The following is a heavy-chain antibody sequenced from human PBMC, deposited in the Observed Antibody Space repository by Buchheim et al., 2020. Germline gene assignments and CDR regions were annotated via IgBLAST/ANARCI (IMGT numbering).Heavy chain of an antibody. D-gene: IGHD3-9*01. CDR2: ISSSGSTI. CDR1: GFTFSSYE. J-gene: IGHJ4*02. CDR3: ARLYYDILTGYDY. Sequence: EVQLVESGGGLVQPGGSLRLSCAASGFTFSSYEMNWVRQAPGKGLEWVSYISSSGSTIYYADTVKGRFTISRDNAQNSLYLPMNSLRAEDTAVYYCARLYYDILTGYDYWGQGTL. V-gene: IGHV3-48*03.